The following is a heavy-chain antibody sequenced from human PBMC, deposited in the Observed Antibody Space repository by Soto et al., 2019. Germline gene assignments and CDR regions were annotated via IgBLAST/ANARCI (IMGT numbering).Heavy chain of an antibody. CDR2: ISYDGSNK. V-gene: IGHV3-30-3*01. Sequence: QVQLVESGGGVVQPGRSLRLSCAASGFTFSSYAMHWVRQAPGKGLEWVAVISYDGSNKYYADSVKGRFTISRDNSKNTLYLQMNSLRAEDTAVYYCARDRQQQLALDYWGQGTLVTVSS. J-gene: IGHJ4*02. CDR1: GFTFSSYA. CDR3: ARDRQQQLALDY. D-gene: IGHD6-13*01.